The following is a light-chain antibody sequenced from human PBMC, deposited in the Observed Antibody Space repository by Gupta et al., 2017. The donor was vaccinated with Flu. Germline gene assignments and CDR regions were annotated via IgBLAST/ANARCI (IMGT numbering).Light chain of an antibody. CDR1: QSLLNYKGYNH. CDR2: LGS. Sequence: IVMTQSPLSLPVTPGEPASISCRSSQSLLNYKGYNHLDWYLQKPGQSPQLLIYLGSNRASGVPDRFSASGSGSDFTLKISRVEAEDVGVYYCRQGLQTPWTFGQGTKVEVK. CDR3: RQGLQTPWT. J-gene: IGKJ1*01. V-gene: IGKV2-28*01.